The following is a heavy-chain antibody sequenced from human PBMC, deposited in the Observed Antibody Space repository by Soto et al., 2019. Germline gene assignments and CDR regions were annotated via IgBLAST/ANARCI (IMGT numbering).Heavy chain of an antibody. CDR2: IKSKTDGGTT. CDR3: TTDDNCGGDCSVTGDYYYYGMDV. D-gene: IGHD2-21*02. CDR1: GFTFSNAW. V-gene: IGHV3-15*07. J-gene: IGHJ6*02. Sequence: PGGSLRLSCAASGFTFSNAWMNWVRQAPGKGLEWVGRIKSKTDGGTTDYAAPVKGRFTISRDDSKNTLYLQMNSLKTEDTAVYYCTTDDNCGGDCSVTGDYYYYGMDVWGQGTTVTVSS.